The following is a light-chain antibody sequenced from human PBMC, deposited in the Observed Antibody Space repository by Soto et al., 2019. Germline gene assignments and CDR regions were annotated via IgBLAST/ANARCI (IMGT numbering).Light chain of an antibody. J-gene: IGKJ1*01. V-gene: IGKV1-5*03. Sequence: DIQMTQSPSTLSASVGDRVTITCRASQSVSSWLAWYQQKPGKAPKLHIYRASTFDSGVPSRFSGSGSGPEFTLTINSLQPDDFATYYCHQYNSYSLTFGQGTKVEIK. CDR2: RAS. CDR1: QSVSSW. CDR3: HQYNSYSLT.